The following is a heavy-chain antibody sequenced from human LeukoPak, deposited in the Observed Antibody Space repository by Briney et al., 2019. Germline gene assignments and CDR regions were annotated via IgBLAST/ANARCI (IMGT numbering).Heavy chain of an antibody. CDR3: ARVSETPADYGDYLDY. J-gene: IGHJ4*02. V-gene: IGHV3-72*01. CDR2: TRNKANSYTT. D-gene: IGHD4-17*01. CDR1: GFTFSDHY. Sequence: PGGSLRLSCAASGFTFSDHYMDWVRQAPGKGLEWVGRTRNKANSYTTEYAASVKGRFTISRDDSKNSLYLQMNSLKTEGTAVYYCARVSETPADYGDYLDYWGQGTLVTVSS.